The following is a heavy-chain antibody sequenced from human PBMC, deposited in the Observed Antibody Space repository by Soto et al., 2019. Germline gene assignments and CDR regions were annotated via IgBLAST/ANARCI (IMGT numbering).Heavy chain of an antibody. CDR3: ARASAVWLVDY. D-gene: IGHD6-19*01. CDR2: IYYSGST. J-gene: IGHJ4*02. CDR1: GGSISSYY. V-gene: IGHV4-59*01. Sequence: PSETLSLTCTVSGGSISSYYWSWIRQPPGKGLEWIGYIYYSGSTNYNPSLKSRVTISVDTSKNQSSLKLSSVTAADTAVYYCARASAVWLVDYWGQGTQVTVSS.